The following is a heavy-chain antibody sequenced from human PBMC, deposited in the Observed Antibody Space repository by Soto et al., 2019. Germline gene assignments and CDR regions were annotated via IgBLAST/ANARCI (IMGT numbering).Heavy chain of an antibody. CDR3: VHRAGIDGNWNGGYFDY. J-gene: IGHJ4*02. CDR1: GFSLSARPVA. CDR2: IYWDDDK. D-gene: IGHD1-1*01. Sequence: QITLRESGPTRVKPTQTLTLTCTFSGFSLSARPVAVGWIRQPPGKALERLALIYWDDDKRYSPSLMSRLTITKDTSKHQVVLTMPNMDPLDTAIYYCVHRAGIDGNWNGGYFDYWGQGALVTVSS. V-gene: IGHV2-5*02.